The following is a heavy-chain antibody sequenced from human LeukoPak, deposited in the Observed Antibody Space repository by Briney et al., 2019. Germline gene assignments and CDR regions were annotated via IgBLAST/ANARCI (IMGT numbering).Heavy chain of an antibody. D-gene: IGHD3-3*01. J-gene: IGHJ4*02. V-gene: IGHV4-38-2*01. CDR3: ARLLFGVVDY. CDR2: IYHSGST. CDR1: GYSFSSGYY. Sequence: PSETLSLTCAVSGYSFSSGYYWGWLRQPPGKGLEWIGSIYHSGSTYYNPSLKSRVTISVDTSKNQFSLKLSSVTAADTAVYYCARLLFGVVDYWGQGTLVTVSS.